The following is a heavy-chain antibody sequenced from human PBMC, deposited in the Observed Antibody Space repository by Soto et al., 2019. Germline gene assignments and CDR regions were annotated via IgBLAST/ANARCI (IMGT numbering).Heavy chain of an antibody. CDR2: VSSRSSFI. J-gene: IGHJ4*02. CDR3: ARDKDIAVSKHYFLDF. D-gene: IGHD6-19*01. CDR1: GFTFSSYS. Sequence: LRLSCAASGFTFSSYSMNWVRQAPGKGLEWVAYVSSRSSFIYYADSVKGRFTISRDNTKNSVYLQMNSLRAEDTALYYCARDKDIAVSKHYFLDFWGQGTPVTVSS. V-gene: IGHV3-21*01.